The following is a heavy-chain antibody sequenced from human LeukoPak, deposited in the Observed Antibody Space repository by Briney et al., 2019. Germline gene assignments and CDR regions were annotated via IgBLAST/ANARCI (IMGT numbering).Heavy chain of an antibody. V-gene: IGHV3-21*01. Sequence: PGGSLRLSCAASGFTFSSYSMNWVRQAPGKGLEWVSSISSSSSYIYYADSVKGRFTISRVNAKNSLYLQMNSLRAEDTAVYYCAREGTYGDYGIYYYYMDVWGKGTTVTVSS. CDR1: GFTFSSYS. D-gene: IGHD4-17*01. CDR3: AREGTYGDYGIYYYYMDV. J-gene: IGHJ6*03. CDR2: ISSSSSYI.